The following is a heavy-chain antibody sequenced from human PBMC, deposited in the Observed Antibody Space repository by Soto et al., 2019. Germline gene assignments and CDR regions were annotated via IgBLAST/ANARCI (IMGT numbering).Heavy chain of an antibody. J-gene: IGHJ6*02. CDR1: GFTFSSYA. CDR3: ARDPTSGGMDV. Sequence: QVQLVESGGGVVQPGRSLRLSCAASGFTFSSYAMHWVHQAPGKGLEWVAVISYDGSNKYYADSVKGRFTISRDNSKNTLYLQMNSLRAEDTAVYYCARDPTSGGMDVWGQGTTVTVSS. V-gene: IGHV3-30-3*01. CDR2: ISYDGSNK.